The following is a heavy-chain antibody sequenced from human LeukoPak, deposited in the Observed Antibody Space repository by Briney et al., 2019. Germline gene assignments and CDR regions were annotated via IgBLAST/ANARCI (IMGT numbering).Heavy chain of an antibody. Sequence: PGGSLRLSCGGSGFTFKSFSMHWVRQAPGKGLEWVSDISSNSGIKSYADSVKGRFTISRDNAENSVYLQMNSLRAEDTAVYYCARAYDFWSGPGGYWGQGTLVTVSS. V-gene: IGHV3-48*01. D-gene: IGHD3-3*01. CDR3: ARAYDFWSGPGGY. CDR1: GFTFKSFS. J-gene: IGHJ4*02. CDR2: ISSNSGIK.